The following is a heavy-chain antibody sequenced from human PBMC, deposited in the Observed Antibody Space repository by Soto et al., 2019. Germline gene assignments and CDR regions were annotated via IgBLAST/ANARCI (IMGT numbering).Heavy chain of an antibody. CDR2: AYPGDSDT. Sequence: GESLKISCKGSGYSFTSYWIGWVRQMPGKGLEWMGIAYPGDSDTRYSPSFQGQVTISADRSISTAYLQWSSLKASDTAIYYCARHEYNYGNYYYYGLDVWGQGTTVTVSS. J-gene: IGHJ6*02. V-gene: IGHV5-51*01. CDR3: ARHEYNYGNYYYYGLDV. D-gene: IGHD3-10*01. CDR1: GYSFTSYW.